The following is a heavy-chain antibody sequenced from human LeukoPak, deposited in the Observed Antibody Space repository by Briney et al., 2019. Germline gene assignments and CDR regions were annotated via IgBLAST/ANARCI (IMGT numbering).Heavy chain of an antibody. V-gene: IGHV3-9*01. Sequence: GRSLRLSCAASGLTFDDYAMHWVRQAPGKGLEWVSGISWNSGSIDYADSVKGRFTISRDNAKNPLYLQMKSLRGEDTALYYCVKGGSSGWNYYFDYWGQGTLVTVSS. CDR1: GLTFDDYA. CDR2: ISWNSGSI. CDR3: VKGGSSGWNYYFDY. J-gene: IGHJ4*02. D-gene: IGHD6-19*01.